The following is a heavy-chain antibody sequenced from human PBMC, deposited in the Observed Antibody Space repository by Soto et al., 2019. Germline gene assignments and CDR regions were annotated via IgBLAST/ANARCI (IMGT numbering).Heavy chain of an antibody. V-gene: IGHV3-23*01. CDR1: GFTFSSYA. D-gene: IGHD3-3*01. CDR2: ISGSGGST. J-gene: IGHJ6*02. Sequence: EVQLLESGGGLVQPGGSLRLSCAASGFTFSSYAMSWVRQAPGKGLEWVSAISGSGGSTYYADSVNGRFTISRDNSKNTLYLQMNSLRAEDTAVYYCANPLPGHVLRFLEWQDYYYYGMDVWGQGTTVTVSS. CDR3: ANPLPGHVLRFLEWQDYYYYGMDV.